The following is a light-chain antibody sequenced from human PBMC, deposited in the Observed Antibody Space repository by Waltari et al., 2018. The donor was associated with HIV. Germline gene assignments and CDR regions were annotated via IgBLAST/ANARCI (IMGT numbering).Light chain of an antibody. CDR3: SSYADGDSYF. V-gene: IGLV2-8*01. CDR2: YVD. CDR1: SSDIGIYNY. Sequence: QSALTQPPSASGSPGQSVTISCTGTSSDIGIYNYVSWYQQHPAKSPKLISYYVDQPPSGVPDRFFGSKSGNTASLTVSGLQAEDEADYYCSSYADGDSYFFGTGTKVTVL. J-gene: IGLJ1*01.